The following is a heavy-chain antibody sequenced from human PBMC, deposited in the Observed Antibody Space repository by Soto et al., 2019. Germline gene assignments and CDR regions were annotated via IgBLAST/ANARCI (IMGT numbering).Heavy chain of an antibody. D-gene: IGHD2-15*01. CDR1: GYTFTSYG. Sequence: QVQLVQSGAEVKKPGASVKVSCKASGYTFTSYGISWVRQAPGQGLEWMGWISAYNGNTNYAQKLQGRVTMTTDTATSPDYMELRSLRSDDTAVYYCARGHYCSGGSCYSDAFDIWGQGTMVTVSS. J-gene: IGHJ3*02. CDR2: ISAYNGNT. CDR3: ARGHYCSGGSCYSDAFDI. V-gene: IGHV1-18*01.